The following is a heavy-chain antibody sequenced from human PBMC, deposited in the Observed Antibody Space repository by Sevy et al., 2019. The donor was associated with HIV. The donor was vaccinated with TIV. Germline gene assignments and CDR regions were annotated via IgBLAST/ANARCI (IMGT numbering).Heavy chain of an antibody. V-gene: IGHV4-38-2*02. CDR3: ARERITMVRGVIITNWFDP. J-gene: IGHJ5*02. Sequence: SETLSLTCAVSGYSISSGYYWGWIRQPPGKGLEWIGSIYHSGSTYYNPSLKSRVTISVDTSKNQFSLKLSSVTAADTAVDYCARERITMVRGVIITNWFDPWGQGTLVTVSS. CDR2: IYHSGST. D-gene: IGHD3-10*01. CDR1: GYSISSGYY.